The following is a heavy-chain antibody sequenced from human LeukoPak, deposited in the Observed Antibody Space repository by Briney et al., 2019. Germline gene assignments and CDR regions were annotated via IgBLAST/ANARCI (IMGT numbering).Heavy chain of an antibody. CDR2: IKQDGSDK. Sequence: GGSLRLSCAGSGFTFSSYWMSWVRQAPGKGLEWVANIKQDGSDKYYVDSVKGRFTISKDNAKNSLYLQMNSLRAEDTAMYYCGRDLNWGAFDIRGLGTLVTVSS. J-gene: IGHJ3*02. V-gene: IGHV3-7*03. D-gene: IGHD7-27*01. CDR3: GRDLNWGAFDI. CDR1: GFTFSSYW.